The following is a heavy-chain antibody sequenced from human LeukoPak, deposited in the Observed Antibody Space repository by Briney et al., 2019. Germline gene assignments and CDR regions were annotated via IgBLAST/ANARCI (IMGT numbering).Heavy chain of an antibody. J-gene: IGHJ4*02. V-gene: IGHV1-69*04. CDR1: GGTFSSYA. CDR2: IIPILGIA. D-gene: IGHD6-13*01. Sequence: EASVKVSCKASGGTFSSYAISWVRQAPGQGLEWMGRIIPILGIANYARKFQGRVTITADKSTSTAYMELSSLRSEDTAVYYCARANLTYSSSWYGSFDYWGQGTLVTVSS. CDR3: ARANLTYSSSWYGSFDY.